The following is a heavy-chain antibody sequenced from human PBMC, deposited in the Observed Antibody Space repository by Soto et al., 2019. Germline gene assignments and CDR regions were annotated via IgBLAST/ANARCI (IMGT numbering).Heavy chain of an antibody. CDR3: ARVRHITNYGMAV. Sequence: QVQLVQSGAEVKKPGSSVKVSCEASGGTFSSYPINWVRQAPGQGLEWMGGIIPFFGTSNYAQKFQGRVTITADDSTSTAYMELRSLRSEDTAVYYWARVRHITNYGMAVWGQGTTVTVS. CDR1: GGTFSSYP. V-gene: IGHV1-69*01. CDR2: IIPFFGTS. J-gene: IGHJ6*02. D-gene: IGHD2-21*01.